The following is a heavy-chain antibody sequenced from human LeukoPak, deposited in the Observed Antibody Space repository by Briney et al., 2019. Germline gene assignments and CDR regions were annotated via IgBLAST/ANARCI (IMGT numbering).Heavy chain of an antibody. CDR1: GLTFSSYA. V-gene: IGHV3-23*01. CDR2: TSASGRST. CDR3: AKERNSARGNLWFGDYFDY. Sequence: GGSLRLSCAASGLTFSSYAMSWVRQAPGKGLEWVSATSASGRSTYYADSVKGRFTISRDNSKDTLYLQMNRLRADDTAVYYCAKERNSARGNLWFGDYFDYWGQGTLVTVSS. J-gene: IGHJ4*02. D-gene: IGHD3-10*01.